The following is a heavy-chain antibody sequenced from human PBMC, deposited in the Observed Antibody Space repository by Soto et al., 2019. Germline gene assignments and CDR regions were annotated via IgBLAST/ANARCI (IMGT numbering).Heavy chain of an antibody. CDR2: ISAYNGNT. Sequence: GASVKVSCKASGYTFTSYGISWVRQAPGQGIEWMGWISAYNGNTNYAQRLQGRVTMTTDTSTSTAYMELRSLRSEDTAVYYCARSSSGYSHDAFDIWGQGTMVTVSS. D-gene: IGHD3-22*01. CDR3: ARSSSGYSHDAFDI. V-gene: IGHV1-18*04. CDR1: GYTFTSYG. J-gene: IGHJ3*02.